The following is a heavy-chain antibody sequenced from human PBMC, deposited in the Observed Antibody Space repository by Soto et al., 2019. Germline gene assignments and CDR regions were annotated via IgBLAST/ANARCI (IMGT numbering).Heavy chain of an antibody. CDR2: IYYSGST. V-gene: IGHV4-59*12. Sequence: PSETLSLTCTVSGGSISNYYWSWIRQPPGKGLEWIGYIYYSGSTNYNPSLRSRVTISVDTSKNQFSLKLSSVTAADTAVYYCARGPPLIWGQGTLVTVS. CDR1: GGSISNYY. CDR3: ARGPPLI. J-gene: IGHJ4*02.